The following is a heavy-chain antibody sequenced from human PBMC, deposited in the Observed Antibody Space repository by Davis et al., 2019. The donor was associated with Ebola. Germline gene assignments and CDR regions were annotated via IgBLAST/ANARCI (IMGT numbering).Heavy chain of an antibody. V-gene: IGHV3-64D*08. D-gene: IGHD3-3*01. CDR1: GFTFSSRT. CDR2: ISTNGDST. CDR3: VAPFKEEWGIYY. J-gene: IGHJ4*02. Sequence: GGPLRPSFSAPGFTFSSRTMQWVRQAPGRGLEYVSRISTNGDSTYYADSVKGRFTISRDNSKDTLYLQMSSLRPGDTAVYYCVAPFKEEWGIYYGGQGTLVTVSS.